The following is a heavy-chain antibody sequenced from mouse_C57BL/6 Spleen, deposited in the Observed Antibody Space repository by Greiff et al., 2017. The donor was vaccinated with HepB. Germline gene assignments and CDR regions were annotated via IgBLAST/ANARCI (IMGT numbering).Heavy chain of an antibody. CDR3: VIEGDYEYFDV. D-gene: IGHD2-4*01. V-gene: IGHV1-74*01. CDR2: IHPSDSDT. J-gene: IGHJ1*03. CDR1: GYTFTSYW. Sequence: QVQLQQPGAELVKPGASVKVSCKASGYTFTSYWLHWVKQRPGQGLEWIGRIHPSDSDTNYNQKFKGKATLTVDKSSSTDYMQLSSLTSEDSAVYYCVIEGDYEYFDVWGTGTTVTVSS.